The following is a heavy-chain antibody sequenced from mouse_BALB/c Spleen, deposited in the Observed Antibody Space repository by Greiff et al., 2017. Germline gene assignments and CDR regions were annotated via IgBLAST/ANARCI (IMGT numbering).Heavy chain of an antibody. Sequence: EVQRVESGPGLVKPSQSLSLTCSVTGYSITSGYYWNWIRQFPGNKLEWMGYISYDGSNNYNPSLKNRISITRDTSKNQFFLKLNSVTTEDTATYYCARGPPHYYGSSYGYFDVWGAGTTVTVSS. CDR1: GYSITSGYY. D-gene: IGHD1-1*01. J-gene: IGHJ1*01. CDR3: ARGPPHYYGSSYGYFDV. CDR2: ISYDGSN. V-gene: IGHV3-6*02.